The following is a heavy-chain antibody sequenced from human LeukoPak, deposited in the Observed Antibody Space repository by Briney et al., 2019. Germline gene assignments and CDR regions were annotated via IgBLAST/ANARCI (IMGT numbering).Heavy chain of an antibody. D-gene: IGHD3-9*01. CDR2: IYYSGST. V-gene: IGHV4-59*08. CDR1: GGSISSYY. J-gene: IGHJ4*02. CDR3: ARHGNVLRYFDWLFYFDY. Sequence: SGTLSLTCTVSGGSISSYYWSWIRQPPGKGLEWIGYIYYSGSTNYNPSLKSRVTISVDTSKNQFSLKLSSVTAADTAVYYCARHGNVLRYFDWLFYFDYWGQGTLVTVSS.